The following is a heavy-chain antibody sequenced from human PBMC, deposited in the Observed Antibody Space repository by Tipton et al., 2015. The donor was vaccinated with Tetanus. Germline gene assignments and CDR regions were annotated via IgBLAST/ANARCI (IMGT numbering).Heavy chain of an antibody. D-gene: IGHD2-21*01. Sequence: TLSLTCIVSGGSVSGSSHYWSWIRQPPGKPLEWVGYIYHSGSTNYNPSLKSRVTISFGTSKNQFSLNLESVTAADTAVYYCARANIDIPKKCPFDSWVQGPLVIVSS. CDR2: IYHSGST. CDR1: GGSVSGSSHY. CDR3: ARANIDIPKKCPFDS. J-gene: IGHJ4*02. V-gene: IGHV4-61*01.